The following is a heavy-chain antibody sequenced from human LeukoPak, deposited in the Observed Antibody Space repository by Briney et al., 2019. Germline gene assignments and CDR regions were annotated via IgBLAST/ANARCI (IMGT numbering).Heavy chain of an antibody. CDR3: ARGDLSGYYYPY. D-gene: IGHD3-22*01. CDR2: ISSSGRTI. CDR1: GFTFSTYS. J-gene: IGHJ4*02. V-gene: IGHV3-48*01. Sequence: GGSLRLSCAASGFTFSTYSMNWVRQAPGKGLQWISYISSSGRTIYYADSVKGRFTISRDNAKNSLFLQMNSLRAEDTAMYYCARGDLSGYYYPYWGQGTLVTVSS.